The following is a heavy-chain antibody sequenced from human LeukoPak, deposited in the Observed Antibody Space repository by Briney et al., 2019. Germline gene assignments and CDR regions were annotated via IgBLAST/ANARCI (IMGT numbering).Heavy chain of an antibody. V-gene: IGHV4-34*01. CDR3: ARDLPWNHHNSAEYFHH. CDR1: GGSFSGYY. D-gene: IGHD2/OR15-2a*01. CDR2: INHSGST. Sequence: PSETLSLTCAVYGGSFSGYYWSWIRQPTGKGLEWIGEINHSGSTNYNPSLKSRVTISVDTSKNQFSLKLSSVTAADTAVYYCARDLPWNHHNSAEYFHHWGQGTLLIVSS. J-gene: IGHJ1*01.